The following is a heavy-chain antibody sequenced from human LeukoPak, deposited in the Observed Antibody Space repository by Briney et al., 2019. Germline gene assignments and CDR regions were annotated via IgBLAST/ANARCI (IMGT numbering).Heavy chain of an antibody. Sequence: SETLSLTCTVSGGSISSYYWSWIRQPPGKGLEWIGYIYYSGSTNYNPSLKSRVTISVDTSKNQFSLKLSSVTAAGTAVYYCARRGSGSYYFDYWGQGTLVTVSS. D-gene: IGHD1-26*01. J-gene: IGHJ4*02. CDR3: ARRGSGSYYFDY. CDR2: IYYSGST. V-gene: IGHV4-59*08. CDR1: GGSISSYY.